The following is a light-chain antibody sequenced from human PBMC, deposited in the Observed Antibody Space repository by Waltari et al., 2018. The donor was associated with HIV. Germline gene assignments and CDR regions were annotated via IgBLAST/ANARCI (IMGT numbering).Light chain of an antibody. CDR3: QSYDSSLSGSEV. Sequence: QSVLTQPPSVSGAPGQSVTISCTGNNSNIGANYDVHWYPQLPGTAPKLLIYGNTNRPSRVHDRYSGSKSVPPASRVSTGRRAEAEADYYCQSYDSSLSGSEVFGGGTKLSVL. V-gene: IGLV1-40*01. CDR2: GNT. J-gene: IGLJ2*01. CDR1: NSNIGANYD.